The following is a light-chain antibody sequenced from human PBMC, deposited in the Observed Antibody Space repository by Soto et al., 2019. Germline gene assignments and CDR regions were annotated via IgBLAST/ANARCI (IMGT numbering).Light chain of an antibody. CDR2: AAS. V-gene: IGKV1-39*01. Sequence: DIQMTQCPSSLSASVGDRVTITCRASQSISSYLNWYQQKPGKAPKLLIYAASSLQSGVPSRFSGSGSGTDFTLTISSLQPEDFATYYCQQSYSTPVFGQGTKLEIK. CDR3: QQSYSTPV. CDR1: QSISSY. J-gene: IGKJ2*01.